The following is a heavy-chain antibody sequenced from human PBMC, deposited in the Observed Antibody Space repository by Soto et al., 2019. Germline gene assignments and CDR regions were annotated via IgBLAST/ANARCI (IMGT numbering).Heavy chain of an antibody. J-gene: IGHJ4*02. CDR3: AHRHFNKVAYFDY. CDR1: GFSLSTNGVG. V-gene: IGHV2-5*01. Sequence: SGPTLVNPTQTLTLTCTVSGFSLSTNGVGVGWIRQPPGEALEWLAIVYWNDDKRYRPSLENRLTIARDASKNQVVLTMTNMDPVDTATYFCAHRHFNKVAYFDYWGQGTRVTVSS. CDR2: VYWNDDK.